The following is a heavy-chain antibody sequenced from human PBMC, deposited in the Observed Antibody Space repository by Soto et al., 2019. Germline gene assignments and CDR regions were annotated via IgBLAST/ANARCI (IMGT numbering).Heavy chain of an antibody. D-gene: IGHD1-26*01. CDR2: IYSGGSA. CDR3: TTDPLSSNGSYDFDY. V-gene: IGHV3-53*01. Sequence: GRSQRLPYAAAGFTVSNNYMSLVRQAPGKGLEWVSVIYSGGSAYYADSVKGRFTISRDNSKNTLYLQMNSLRAEDTAVYYCTTDPLSSNGSYDFDYWGQGTLVTVSS. CDR1: GFTVSNNY. J-gene: IGHJ4*02.